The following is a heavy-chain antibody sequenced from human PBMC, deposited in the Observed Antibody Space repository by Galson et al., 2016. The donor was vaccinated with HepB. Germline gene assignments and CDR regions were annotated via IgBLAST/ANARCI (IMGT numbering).Heavy chain of an antibody. J-gene: IGHJ4*02. CDR1: GGSISSSSYY. V-gene: IGHV4-39*01. Sequence: SLTCTVSGGSISSSSYYWGWIRQPPGKGLEWIGSIYYSGSTYYNPSLKSRVTISVDTSKNQFSLKLSSVTAADTAVYYCARRRRLGCFDYWGQGTLVTVSS. CDR3: ARRRRLGCFDY. D-gene: IGHD4-17*01. CDR2: IYYSGST.